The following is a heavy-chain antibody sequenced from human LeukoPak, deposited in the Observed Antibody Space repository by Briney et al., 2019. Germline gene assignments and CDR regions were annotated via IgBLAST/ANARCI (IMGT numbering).Heavy chain of an antibody. J-gene: IGHJ5*02. V-gene: IGHV4-39*01. CDR1: GVSISSSSHS. D-gene: IGHD6-13*01. CDR3: AQSLGSSNWIGNWFDP. CDR2: IYYTGRT. Sequence: SETLSLTCTVSGVSISSSSHSWGWIRQPPGKGLEWTGSIYYTGRTYYNPSLKSRVTISVDTSKNQFSLKLSSVTAADTAVYYCAQSLGSSNWIGNWFDPWGQGTLVTVSS.